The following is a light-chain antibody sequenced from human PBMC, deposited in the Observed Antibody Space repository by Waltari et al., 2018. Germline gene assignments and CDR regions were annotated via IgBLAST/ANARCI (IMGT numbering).Light chain of an antibody. V-gene: IGKV1-9*01. Sequence: DIQMTQSPSSLSASVGDTVTITCRASQGISSYLDWYQQKPGKAPKLLIYKASTLQSGVPSRFSGSGSGTDFTLTISSLQPEDFATYYCQQHNSNPLTFGGGTKVEIK. CDR1: QGISSY. CDR3: QQHNSNPLT. CDR2: KAS. J-gene: IGKJ4*01.